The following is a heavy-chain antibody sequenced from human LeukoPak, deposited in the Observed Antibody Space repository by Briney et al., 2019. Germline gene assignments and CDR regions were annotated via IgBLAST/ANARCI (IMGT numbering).Heavy chain of an antibody. J-gene: IGHJ4*02. CDR1: GYSISGGHY. D-gene: IGHD5-18*01. Sequence: SETLSLTCTVSGYSISGGHYWGWIRQPPGKGLERIGSIYHSGSTYYNPSLKSRATISVDTSKNQFSLKLSSVTAADTAVYYCARDRGYSYGPPDDYWGQGTLVTVSS. V-gene: IGHV4-38-2*02. CDR2: IYHSGST. CDR3: ARDRGYSYGPPDDY.